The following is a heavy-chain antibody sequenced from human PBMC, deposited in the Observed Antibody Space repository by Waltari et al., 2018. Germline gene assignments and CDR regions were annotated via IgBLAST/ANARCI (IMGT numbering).Heavy chain of an antibody. D-gene: IGHD2-2*01. V-gene: IGHV4-34*01. CDR1: GGSFSGYY. CDR3: ARTGYQLLLWGWFDP. CDR2: INHSGST. J-gene: IGHJ5*02. Sequence: QVQLQQWGAGLLKPSETLSLTCAVYGGSFSGYYWSWIRPPPGKGLEWSGEINHSGSTNYHPSLKSRVTISVDTSKNQFSLKLSSVTAADTAVYYCARTGYQLLLWGWFDPWGQGTLVTVSS.